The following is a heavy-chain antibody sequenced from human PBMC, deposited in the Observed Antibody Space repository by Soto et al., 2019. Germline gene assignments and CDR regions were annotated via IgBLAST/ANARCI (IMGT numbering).Heavy chain of an antibody. Sequence: QVQLVQSGAEVKKPGASVKVSCKASGYTFTSYYMHWVRQAPGQGLEWMGIINPSGGSTSYAQKFQRRVTMARDTSTITVYLELSSLRSAATAVYYCARDVYSSESYYVDYGSQGSLVTVSS. CDR2: INPSGGST. V-gene: IGHV1-46*03. D-gene: IGHD6-25*01. CDR1: GYTFTSYY. CDR3: ARDVYSSESYYVDY. J-gene: IGHJ4*02.